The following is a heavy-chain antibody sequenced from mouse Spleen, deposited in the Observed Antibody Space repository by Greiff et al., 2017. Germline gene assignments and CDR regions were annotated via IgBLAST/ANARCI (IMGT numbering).Heavy chain of an antibody. V-gene: IGHV3-6*01. CDR2: ISYDGSN. D-gene: IGHD2-4*01. CDR1: GYSITSGYY. J-gene: IGHJ3*01. CDR3: ARGGDYEIAY. Sequence: ESGPGLVKPSQSLSLTCSVTGYSITSGYYWNWIRQFPGNKLEWMGYISYDGSNNYNPSLKNRISITRDTSKNQFFLKLNSVTTEDTATYYCARGGDYEIAYWGQGTLVTVSA.